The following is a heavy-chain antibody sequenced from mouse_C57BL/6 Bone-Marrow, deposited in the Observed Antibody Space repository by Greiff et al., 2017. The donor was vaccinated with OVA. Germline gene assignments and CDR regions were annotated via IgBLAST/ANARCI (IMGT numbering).Heavy chain of an antibody. CDR2: IYPRSGNT. CDR1: GYTFTSYG. Sequence: VQLQQSGAELARPGASVKLSCKASGYTFTSYGISWVKQRTGQGLEWIGEIYPRSGNTYYNEKIKGKATLTADKSSSTAYMELRSLTSEDSAVYYCARGGIYDGYYPAWFAYWGQGTLVTVSA. CDR3: ARGGIYDGYYPAWFAY. V-gene: IGHV1-81*01. D-gene: IGHD2-3*01. J-gene: IGHJ3*01.